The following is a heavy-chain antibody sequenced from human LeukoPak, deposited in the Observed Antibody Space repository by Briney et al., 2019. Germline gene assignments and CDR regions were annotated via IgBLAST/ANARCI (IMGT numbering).Heavy chain of an antibody. V-gene: IGHV4-4*07. CDR3: ARVSPGGNSDY. J-gene: IGHJ4*02. Sequence: SETLSLTCTVSGGSISSYYWSWIRQPAGKGLEWIGRIYSSGSTNYNPSLKSRVTMSVDMSRNQFSLKLSSGTAADTAVYYCARVSPGGNSDYLGQGTLVTVSS. CDR2: IYSSGST. D-gene: IGHD4-23*01. CDR1: GGSISSYY.